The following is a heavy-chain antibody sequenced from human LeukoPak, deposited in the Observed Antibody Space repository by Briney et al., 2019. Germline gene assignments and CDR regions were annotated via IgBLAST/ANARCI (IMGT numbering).Heavy chain of an antibody. Sequence: PSETLSLTCTVYGGSFSGYYWSWIRQPPGKGLEWIGEINHSGSTNYNPSLKSRVTISVDTSKNQFSLKLSSVTAADTAVYYCARGDSSGWYPGKYRAFDIWGQGTMVTVSS. V-gene: IGHV4-34*01. CDR2: INHSGST. CDR3: ARGDSSGWYPGKYRAFDI. CDR1: GGSFSGYY. J-gene: IGHJ3*02. D-gene: IGHD6-19*01.